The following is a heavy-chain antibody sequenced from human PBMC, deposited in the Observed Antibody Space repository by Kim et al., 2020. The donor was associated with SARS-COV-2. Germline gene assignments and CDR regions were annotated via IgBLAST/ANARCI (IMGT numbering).Heavy chain of an antibody. Sequence: GTTVNEENLQGRVTMTWETSTSTVSMELSSLRLEDTAVYYCARDYNWSFDYWGQGTLVTVSS. CDR2: GTT. CDR3: ARDYNWSFDY. J-gene: IGHJ4*02. D-gene: IGHD1-1*01. V-gene: IGHV1-46*01.